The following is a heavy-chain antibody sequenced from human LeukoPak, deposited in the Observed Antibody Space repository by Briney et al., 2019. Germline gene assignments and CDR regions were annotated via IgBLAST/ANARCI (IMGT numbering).Heavy chain of an antibody. CDR2: IIPILGIA. V-gene: IGHV1-69*02. J-gene: IGHJ5*02. D-gene: IGHD3-10*01. Sequence: IIPILGIANYAQKFQGRVTITADKSTSTAYMELSSLRSEDTAVYYCASSSSNYYGSGSYESWGQGTLVTVSS. CDR3: ASSSSNYYGSGSYES.